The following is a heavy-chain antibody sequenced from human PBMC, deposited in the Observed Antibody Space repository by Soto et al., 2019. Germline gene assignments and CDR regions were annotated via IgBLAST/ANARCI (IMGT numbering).Heavy chain of an antibody. Sequence: GGSLRLSCAASGSTFSSYGMHWVRQAPGKGLEWVAVIWYDGSNKYYADSVKGRFTISRDNSKNTLYLQMNSLRAEDTAVYYCARQSTVYGMDVWGQGTTVTVSS. CDR2: IWYDGSNK. J-gene: IGHJ6*02. CDR1: GSTFSSYG. D-gene: IGHD4-4*01. CDR3: ARQSTVYGMDV. V-gene: IGHV3-33*01.